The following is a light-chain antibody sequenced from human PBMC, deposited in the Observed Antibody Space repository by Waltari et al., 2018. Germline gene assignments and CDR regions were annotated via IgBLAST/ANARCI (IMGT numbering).Light chain of an antibody. CDR1: QGISYF. CDR3: QHLNSSPPL. CDR2: AAS. Sequence: IQLTQSPSSLSASVGDRVTITCRASQGISYFLAWYQQKPGKAPKVLVYAASTLQSGVPSRFSGSGSGTDFTLAISSLQPEEFATYYCQHLNSSPPLFGGGTKVEIK. V-gene: IGKV1-9*01. J-gene: IGKJ4*02.